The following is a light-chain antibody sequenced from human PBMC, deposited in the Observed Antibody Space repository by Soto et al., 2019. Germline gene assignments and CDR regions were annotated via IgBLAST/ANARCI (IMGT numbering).Light chain of an antibody. CDR2: KAS. Sequence: DIQMTQSPSTLSASVGDRVTITCRASQSISSWLAWYQQKPGKAPKLLIYKASSLESGVPSRFSGSGSGTEFTLTISSLQPDEFATYYCQQYNSYDLTFGGGTKVEIK. J-gene: IGKJ4*01. V-gene: IGKV1-5*03. CDR1: QSISSW. CDR3: QQYNSYDLT.